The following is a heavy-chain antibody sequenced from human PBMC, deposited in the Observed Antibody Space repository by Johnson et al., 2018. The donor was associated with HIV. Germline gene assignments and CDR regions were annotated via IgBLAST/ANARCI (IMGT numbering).Heavy chain of an antibody. CDR3: ARDRRDVSSSRWIGPTRRAFDI. V-gene: IGHV3-48*04. D-gene: IGHD6-6*01. CDR1: GFTFSSYG. Sequence: VQLVESGGGVVQPGRSLRLSCAASGFTFSSYGMHWVRQAPGKGLEWVSYISSSGSTIYYADSVKGRFTISRDNAKNTPFLQMNRLRAEDTAVYDCARDRRDVSSSRWIGPTRRAFDICGQVTMVTVSS. J-gene: IGHJ3*02. CDR2: ISSSGSTI.